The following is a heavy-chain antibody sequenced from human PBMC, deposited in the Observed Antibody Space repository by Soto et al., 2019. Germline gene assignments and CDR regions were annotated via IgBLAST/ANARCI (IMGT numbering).Heavy chain of an antibody. Sequence: QVQLQQWGAGLLKPSETLSLTCAVYGGSFSGYYWSWIRQPPGKGLEWIGEINHSGSTNYNPSLKSRVTRSVDTSKNQFSLKLSSVTAADTAVYYCAGRYCSGGSCYGGWFDPWGQGTLVTVSS. CDR3: AGRYCSGGSCYGGWFDP. V-gene: IGHV4-34*01. CDR1: GGSFSGYY. J-gene: IGHJ5*02. D-gene: IGHD2-15*01. CDR2: INHSGST.